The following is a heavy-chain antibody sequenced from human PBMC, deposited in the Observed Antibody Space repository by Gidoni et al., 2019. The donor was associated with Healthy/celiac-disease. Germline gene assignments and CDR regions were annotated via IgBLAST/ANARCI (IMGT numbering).Heavy chain of an antibody. CDR3: ARDHSEVHWVWGTPSFSLDL. CDR2: IYYSGST. D-gene: IGHD3-16*01. V-gene: IGHV4-59*01. CDR1: GGSISSYY. J-gene: IGHJ2*01. Sequence: QVQLQESGPGLVKPSETLSLTCTVSGGSISSYYWSWIRQPPGKGLEWIGYIYYSGSTNYNPSLKSRVTISVDTSKNQFSLKLSSVTAADTAVYYCARDHSEVHWVWGTPSFSLDLWGRGTLVTVSS.